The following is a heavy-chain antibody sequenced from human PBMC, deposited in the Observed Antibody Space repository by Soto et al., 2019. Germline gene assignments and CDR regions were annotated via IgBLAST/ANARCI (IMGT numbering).Heavy chain of an antibody. CDR3: ARGEVMTTLTTFDY. D-gene: IGHD4-17*01. CDR1: GGSISSGDYY. CDR2: IYYSGST. Sequence: QVQLQESGPGLVKTSQTQSLTCTVSGGSISSGDYYWSWIRQPPGKGLEWIGYIYYSGSTYYNPSPKSRVTLSLDTSKNQFSLKLSSVTAADTAVYYCARGEVMTTLTTFDYWGQGTLVTVSS. V-gene: IGHV4-30-4*01. J-gene: IGHJ4*02.